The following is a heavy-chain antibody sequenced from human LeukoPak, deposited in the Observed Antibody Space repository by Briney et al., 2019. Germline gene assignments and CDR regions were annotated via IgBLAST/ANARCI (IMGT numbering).Heavy chain of an antibody. D-gene: IGHD6-6*01. J-gene: IGHJ5*02. Sequence: GGSLRLSCAASGFTVSSNYMSWVRQAPGKGLEWVSVIYSGGSTYYADSVKGRFTISRDNSKNTLYLQMNSLRAEDTAVYYCARGQLGPKYSSSSFDPWGQGTLVTVSS. CDR1: GFTVSSNY. V-gene: IGHV3-53*01. CDR2: IYSGGST. CDR3: ARGQLGPKYSSSSFDP.